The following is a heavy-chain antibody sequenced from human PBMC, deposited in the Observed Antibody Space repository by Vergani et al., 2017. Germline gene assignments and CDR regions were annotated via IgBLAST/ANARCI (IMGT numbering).Heavy chain of an antibody. Sequence: QVQLVQSGAEVKKPGSSVKVSCKASGGTFSSYAISWVRQAPGQGLEWMGGIIPIFGTANYAQKFQGRVTITADESTSTAYMGLSSLRSEGTAVYYCARVHCSSTSCYYPRYYYYYMDVWGKGTTVTVSS. CDR1: GGTFSSYA. V-gene: IGHV1-69*01. J-gene: IGHJ6*03. D-gene: IGHD2-2*01. CDR2: IIPIFGTA. CDR3: ARVHCSSTSCYYPRYYYYYMDV.